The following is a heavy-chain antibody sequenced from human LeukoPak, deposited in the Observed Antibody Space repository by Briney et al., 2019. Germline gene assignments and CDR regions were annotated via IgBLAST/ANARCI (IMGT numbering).Heavy chain of an antibody. Sequence: ASVKVSCKASGYTFTSYDINWVRQATGQGLEWMGWMNPNSGNTGYAQKFQGRVTMTRNTSISTAYVELSSLRSEDTAVYYCARGRIPYYYGSGRGPPDYWGQGTLVTVSS. CDR1: GYTFTSYD. CDR2: MNPNSGNT. D-gene: IGHD3-10*01. J-gene: IGHJ4*02. V-gene: IGHV1-8*01. CDR3: ARGRIPYYYGSGRGPPDY.